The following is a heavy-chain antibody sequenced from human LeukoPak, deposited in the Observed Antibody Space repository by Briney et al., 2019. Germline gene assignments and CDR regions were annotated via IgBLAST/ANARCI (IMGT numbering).Heavy chain of an antibody. J-gene: IGHJ4*02. CDR2: VSISSGTI. V-gene: IGHV3-48*04. CDR3: ARAMSTFGGVRNYFDS. CDR1: GFTFTGHN. D-gene: IGHD3-16*01. Sequence: GGSLRLSCAASGFTFTGHNMNWVRPAPGRGLEGVSFVSISSGTISYADSVKGRFSISRDNAKSSLDLQMNSLRAEDTAVYYCARAMSTFGGVRNYFDSWGQGTLVTVSS.